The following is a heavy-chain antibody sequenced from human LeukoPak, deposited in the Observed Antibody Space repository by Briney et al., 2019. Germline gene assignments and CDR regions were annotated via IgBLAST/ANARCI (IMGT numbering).Heavy chain of an antibody. V-gene: IGHV3-23*01. J-gene: IGHJ5*02. Sequence: GGSLRLSCAASGFTFSTFAMIWVRQPPGKGLEWVSSIFPSGGEIHYADSVRGRFTISRDNSKSTLSLQMNSLRAEDTAVYYCARDYYGSKSSSFDPWGQGTLVTVSS. CDR2: IFPSGGEI. D-gene: IGHD3-10*01. CDR3: ARDYYGSKSSSFDP. CDR1: GFTFSTFA.